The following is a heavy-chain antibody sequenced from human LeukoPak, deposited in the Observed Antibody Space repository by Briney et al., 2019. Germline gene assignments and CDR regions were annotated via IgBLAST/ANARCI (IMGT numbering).Heavy chain of an antibody. CDR3: ARDIAYDILTGALDY. D-gene: IGHD3-9*01. CDR1: GFTFSSYA. Sequence: GGSLRLSCAASGFTFSSYAMHWVRQAPGKGLEYVSAISSNGGSTYYANSVKGRFTISRDNSKNTLYLQMGSLRAEDIAVYYCARDIAYDILTGALDYWGQGTLVTVSS. V-gene: IGHV3-64*01. J-gene: IGHJ4*02. CDR2: ISSNGGST.